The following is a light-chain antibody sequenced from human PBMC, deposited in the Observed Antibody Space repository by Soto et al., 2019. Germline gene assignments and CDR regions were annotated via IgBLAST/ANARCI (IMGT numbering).Light chain of an antibody. CDR2: AAS. CDR1: QTISRY. V-gene: IGKV1-39*01. Sequence: DIQMTQSPSSVSASVEDRVTITCRASQTISRYLNWYQQKSGKAPKLLIYAASSLQSGVPSRFSGSGSGTDFTLTNSSLQPEDFASYYCQQSDSPPWTFGQGTKV. CDR3: QQSDSPPWT. J-gene: IGKJ1*01.